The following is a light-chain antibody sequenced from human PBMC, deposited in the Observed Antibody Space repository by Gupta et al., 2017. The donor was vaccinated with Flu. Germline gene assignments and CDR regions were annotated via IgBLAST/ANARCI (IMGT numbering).Light chain of an antibody. Sequence: DIVMTQSPDSLAVSLGQRATINCKSSQSLFYSPNNKDYLAWYQQKPGQPPQLLIYWASTRASGVPDRFSGSGSGTDFTLTISGLQAADVAVYYCQHQDRAPLTFGGGTKVEIK. CDR1: QSLFYSPNNKDY. CDR2: WAS. CDR3: QHQDRAPLT. V-gene: IGKV4-1*01. J-gene: IGKJ4*01.